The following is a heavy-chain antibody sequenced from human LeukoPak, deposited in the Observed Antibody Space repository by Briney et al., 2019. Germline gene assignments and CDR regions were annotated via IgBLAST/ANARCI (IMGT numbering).Heavy chain of an antibody. D-gene: IGHD4-17*01. CDR1: GDSISSNNW. CDR3: AREKSTVIAGFDF. Sequence: SGTLSLTCAVSGDSISSNNWWSWVRQPPGKGLEWIGEIYHSGNTNYNPSLKSRVTISVDKSNNQFSLELSSVTAADTAVYYCAREKSTVIAGFDFWGQGTLVTVSS. J-gene: IGHJ5*01. CDR2: IYHSGNT. V-gene: IGHV4-4*02.